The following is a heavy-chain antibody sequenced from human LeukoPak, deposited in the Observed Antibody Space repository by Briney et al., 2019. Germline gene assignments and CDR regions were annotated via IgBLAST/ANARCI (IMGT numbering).Heavy chain of an antibody. CDR3: AKNPYYYYMDV. V-gene: IGHV4-59*01. CDR2: IYSSGST. CDR1: GGSISNYY. Sequence: SETLSLTCTVSGGSISNYYWSWIRQPPGKGLEWIGYIYSSGSTNYSPSLKSRVTISLDTSKKQFSLKLSSVTAADTAVYYCAKNPYYYYMDVWGKGTTVTVSS. J-gene: IGHJ6*03.